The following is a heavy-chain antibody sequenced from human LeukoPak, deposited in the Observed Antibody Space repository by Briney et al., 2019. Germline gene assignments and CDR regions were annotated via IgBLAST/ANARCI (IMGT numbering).Heavy chain of an antibody. V-gene: IGHV3-23*01. CDR1: GFTFSNYA. J-gene: IGHJ4*02. CDR2: ISDSGGST. Sequence: GGSLRLSCAASGFTFSNYAISWVRQAPGKGLEWVSAISDSGGSTHYADSVKGRFTISRDNSKNTLYLQMNSLRAEDTAVYYCAKDLKGYNYGYFDYWGQGTLVTVSS. CDR3: AKDLKGYNYGYFDY. D-gene: IGHD5-18*01.